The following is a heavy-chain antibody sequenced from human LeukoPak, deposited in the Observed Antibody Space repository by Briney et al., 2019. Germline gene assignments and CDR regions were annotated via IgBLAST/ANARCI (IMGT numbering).Heavy chain of an antibody. Sequence: SETLSLTCALYGGSFSDYHWTWIRQPPGKGLEWIGEINHSGGTDYNPSLRSRLTISVDTSKKQFSLQLSSVTAADTGVYYCARASDIMISFGGGISYFDYWGQGSLVTVSS. J-gene: IGHJ4*02. CDR1: GGSFSDYH. V-gene: IGHV4-34*01. CDR2: INHSGGT. D-gene: IGHD3-16*02. CDR3: ARASDIMISFGGGISYFDY.